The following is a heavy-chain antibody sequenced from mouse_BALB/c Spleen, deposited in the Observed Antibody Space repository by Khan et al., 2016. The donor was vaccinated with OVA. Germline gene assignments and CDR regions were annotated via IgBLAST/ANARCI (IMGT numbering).Heavy chain of an antibody. CDR2: ITYSGSP. Sequence: EVKLLESGPGLVKPSQSLSLTCTVTGYSFTSDYAWYWIRPLPGNILEWMCYITYSGSPSYNPSLKSRIAITRDTSNNTFFLQLNSVTAEATATYCCARGYYGGGDYWGQGTTLTVSS. V-gene: IGHV3-2*02. CDR1: GYSFTSDYA. CDR3: ARGYYGGGDY. J-gene: IGHJ2*01. D-gene: IGHD1-1*02.